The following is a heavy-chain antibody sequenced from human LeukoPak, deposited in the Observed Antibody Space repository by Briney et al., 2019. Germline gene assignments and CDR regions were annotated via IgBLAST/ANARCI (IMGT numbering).Heavy chain of an antibody. CDR3: AKYGDLGYFDY. CDR1: GYSFTTYW. CDR2: IYPGDSDA. Sequence: GESLKISSKGSGYSFTTYWIGWGRQMPGKGLEWMGIIYPGDSDARYSPSFQGQVTISADKSISTAYLQWSSLKASDTAMYYCAKYGDLGYFDYWGQGTLVTVSS. J-gene: IGHJ4*02. D-gene: IGHD4-17*01. V-gene: IGHV5-51*01.